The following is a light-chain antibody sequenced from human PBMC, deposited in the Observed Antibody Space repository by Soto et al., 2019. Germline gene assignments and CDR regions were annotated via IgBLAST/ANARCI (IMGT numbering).Light chain of an antibody. CDR3: QHYGSPRT. J-gene: IGKJ1*01. CDR1: QSVSNKY. V-gene: IGKV3-20*01. CDR2: GAS. Sequence: TQSPGTLSLSPGDGATLSCSASQSVSNKYLGWYQQKPGQAPRLLIYGASSRPTGIPDRFSGSGSGTDFTLSISRLEPEDFAVYYCQHYGSPRTFGQGTKVEIK.